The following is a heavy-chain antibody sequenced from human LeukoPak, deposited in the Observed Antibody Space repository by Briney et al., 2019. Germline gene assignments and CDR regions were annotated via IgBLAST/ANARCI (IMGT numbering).Heavy chain of an antibody. Sequence: PGGSLRLSCAASGFTFSSYGMHWVRQAPGKGLEWVANIKQDGSEKYYVDSVKGRFTISRDNAKNSLYLQMNSLRAEDTAVYYCARDRVWFGELSVYFDYWGQGTLVTVSS. CDR1: GFTFSSYG. CDR3: ARDRVWFGELSVYFDY. V-gene: IGHV3-7*01. D-gene: IGHD3-10*01. CDR2: IKQDGSEK. J-gene: IGHJ4*02.